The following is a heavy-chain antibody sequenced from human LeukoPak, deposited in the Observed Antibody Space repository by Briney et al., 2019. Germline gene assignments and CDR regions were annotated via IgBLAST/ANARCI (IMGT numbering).Heavy chain of an antibody. J-gene: IGHJ4*02. Sequence: SESGPTLVNPTQTLTLTCTFSGFSLSPSGILGTWIRQPPGKVLQWLARIAWDDDKFYSASLRTRLTISKDTSKNQVVLTLTNMNPLDTATYYCARMEVALYIEYWGQGTLVTVSS. CDR2: IAWDDDK. CDR1: GFSLSPSGIL. V-gene: IGHV2-70*17. CDR3: ARMEVALYIEY.